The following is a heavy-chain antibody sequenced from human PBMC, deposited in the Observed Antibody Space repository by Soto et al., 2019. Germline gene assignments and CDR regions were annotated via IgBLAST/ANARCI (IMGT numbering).Heavy chain of an antibody. Sequence: PSETLSLTCTVSGGFISSSNNYWGWLRQAPGKELEWIGSIFYSGSTYHSPSLKSRVTMSVDTSKTAFSLQMTYVTAADTAVYYCARHRLASRYFDLWGRGTLVTVSS. J-gene: IGHJ2*01. V-gene: IGHV4-39*01. CDR1: GGFISSSNNY. CDR3: ARHRLASRYFDL. D-gene: IGHD3-9*01. CDR2: IFYSGST.